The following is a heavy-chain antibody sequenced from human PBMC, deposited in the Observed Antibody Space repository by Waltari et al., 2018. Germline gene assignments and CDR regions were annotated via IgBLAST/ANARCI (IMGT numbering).Heavy chain of an antibody. J-gene: IGHJ5*02. CDR2: IITSTGNP. D-gene: IGHD2-15*01. CDR3: TREVVPAATIVVNWFDP. V-gene: IGHV7-4-1*01. Sequence: QVQLVQSGSELKKPGASVKISCKASGYLFTSYAITWVRQAPGQGLELMGWIITSTGNPTYAQGFTGRFVFSLDTSVSTAYLEIHNLKAEDTAVYYCTREVVPAATIVVNWFDPWGQGTLVTVSS. CDR1: GYLFTSYA.